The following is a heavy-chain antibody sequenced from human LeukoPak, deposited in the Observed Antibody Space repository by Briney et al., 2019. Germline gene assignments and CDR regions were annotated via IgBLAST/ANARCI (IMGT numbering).Heavy chain of an antibody. CDR3: ARHESLGAFDI. D-gene: IGHD3-16*01. V-gene: IGHV4-39*01. CDR1: GGSIRTSIYY. Sequence: TPSETLSLTCTVSGGSIRTSIYYWGWIRLPPGKGLEWIGSIFYSGSTYYNPSLKSRVTISVDTSKNQFSLKLNSLTAADTAIYYCARHESLGAFDIWGQGTLVTVSS. CDR2: IFYSGST. J-gene: IGHJ3*02.